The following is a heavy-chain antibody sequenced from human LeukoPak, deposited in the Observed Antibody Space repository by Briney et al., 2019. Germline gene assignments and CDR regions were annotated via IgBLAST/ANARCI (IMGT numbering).Heavy chain of an antibody. CDR2: ISAYNGNT. D-gene: IGHD4-23*01. J-gene: IGHJ6*04. Sequence: GASVKVSCKASGYTFTSYGISWVRQAPGQGPEWMGWISAYNGNTNYAQKLQGRVTMTTDTATSTAYLELRSLRSDDTAVYYFGRYGGNRGQDVWGKGTTVTVSS. CDR3: GRYGGNRGQDV. V-gene: IGHV1-18*01. CDR1: GYTFTSYG.